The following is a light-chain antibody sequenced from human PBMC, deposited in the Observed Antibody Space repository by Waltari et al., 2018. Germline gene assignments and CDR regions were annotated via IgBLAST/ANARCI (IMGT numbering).Light chain of an antibody. Sequence: QLVLTQSPSASASLGASVKLTCTLSSGHSSYAIAWHQQQPEKGPRYLMKLNSDGSHNKGDGIPDRFSGSSSGAERYLTISSLQSEDEADYYCQTWGDGTVVFGGGIKLTVL. CDR3: QTWGDGTVV. J-gene: IGLJ2*01. CDR2: LNSDGSH. V-gene: IGLV4-69*01. CDR1: SGHSSYA.